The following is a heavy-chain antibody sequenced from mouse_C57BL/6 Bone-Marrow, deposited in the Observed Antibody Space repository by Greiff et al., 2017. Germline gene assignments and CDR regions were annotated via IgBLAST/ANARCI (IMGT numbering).Heavy chain of an antibody. CDR2: ISGGGGNT. Sequence: EVQLVESGGGLVKPGGSLKLSCAASGFTFSSYTMSWVRQTPEKRLEWVATISGGGGNTYYPDSVKGRFPISRDNAKNTLYLQMSSLRSEDTAFYYCARRRSRGYYAMDYWGQGTSVTVSA. J-gene: IGHJ4*01. V-gene: IGHV5-9*01. D-gene: IGHD1-1*01. CDR3: ARRRSRGYYAMDY. CDR1: GFTFSSYT.